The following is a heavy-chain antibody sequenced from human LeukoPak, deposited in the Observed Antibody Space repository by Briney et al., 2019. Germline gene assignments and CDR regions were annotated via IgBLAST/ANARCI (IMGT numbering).Heavy chain of an antibody. J-gene: IGHJ5*02. CDR3: ARLRGDQGWFDP. CDR2: IYYSGST. V-gene: IGHV4-59*01. Sequence: SETLSLTCTVCGGSISSYYWSWIRQPPGKGLDWVGYIYYSGSTNYNPSLKSRVTISVDTSKNQFSLKVTSVTAADTAVYYCARLRGDQGWFDPWGQGTLVTVSS. D-gene: IGHD2-21*02. CDR1: GGSISSYY.